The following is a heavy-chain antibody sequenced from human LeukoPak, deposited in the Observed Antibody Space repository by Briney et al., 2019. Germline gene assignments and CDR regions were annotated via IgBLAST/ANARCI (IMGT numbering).Heavy chain of an antibody. CDR2: ISAYNGNT. J-gene: IGHJ4*02. V-gene: IGHV1-18*01. CDR3: ARDLEAGTKWSLAFDY. CDR1: GYTFTSYG. D-gene: IGHD6-19*01. Sequence: GASVKVSCKASGYTFTSYGISWGRQAPGQGLEWMGWISAYNGNTNYAQKLQGRVTMTTDTATSTAYMELRSLRSDDTAVYYCARDLEAGTKWSLAFDYWGQGTLVTVSS.